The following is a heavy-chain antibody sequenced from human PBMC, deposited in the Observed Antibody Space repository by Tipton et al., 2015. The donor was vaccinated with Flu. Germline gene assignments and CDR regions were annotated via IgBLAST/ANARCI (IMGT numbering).Heavy chain of an antibody. D-gene: IGHD3-16*02. J-gene: IGHJ4*02. CDR1: GDSISSYY. CDR2: IYTSGST. CDR3: ARDYLLGDLSFFDN. V-gene: IGHV4-4*07. Sequence: TLSLICTVSGDSISSYYWSWIRQPAGKGLEWIGRIYTSGSTNYNASLKSRVTMSVDTSKNQFSPKLSSVAVADTAVYYCARDYLLGDLSFFDNWGQGTLVTVSS.